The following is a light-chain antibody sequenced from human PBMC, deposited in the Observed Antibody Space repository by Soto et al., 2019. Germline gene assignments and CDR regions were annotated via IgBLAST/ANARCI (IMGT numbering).Light chain of an antibody. CDR3: QQYGTSRT. CDR1: ESVSSNY. J-gene: IGKJ1*01. CDR2: GAS. V-gene: IGKV3-20*01. Sequence: EIVLTQSPGTLSLSPGERATLFCRASESVSSNYLAWYQQRPGQAPRLLIYGASSRTTGIPDRFGGSGSGTDFTLTISGLEPEDVAVYYCQQYGTSRTFGQGTKVEIK.